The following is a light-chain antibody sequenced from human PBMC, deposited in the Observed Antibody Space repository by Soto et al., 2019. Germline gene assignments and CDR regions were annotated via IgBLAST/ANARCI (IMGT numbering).Light chain of an antibody. V-gene: IGLV2-8*01. CDR3: SSYTGSNTFL. CDR1: SSDVGDYNY. Sequence: QSVLTQPPSASGSPGQSVTISCTGTSSDVGDYNYVSWYQQHPGKAPKLIIYEVNKRPSGVPDRFSGSKSGNTASLTVSGLQGEDVADYYCSSYTGSNTFLFGGGTKVTAL. CDR2: EVN. J-gene: IGLJ3*02.